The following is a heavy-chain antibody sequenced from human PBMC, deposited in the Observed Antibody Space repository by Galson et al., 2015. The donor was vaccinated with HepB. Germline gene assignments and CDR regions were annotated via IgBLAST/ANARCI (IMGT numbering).Heavy chain of an antibody. Sequence: SLRLSCAASGFTFSSYAMHWVRQAPGKGLEWVAVISYDGSNKYYADSVKGRFTISRDNSKNTLYLQMNSLRAEDTAVYYCARDWMLGGVYCSSTSCYDAFDIWGQATMVTVSS. CDR3: ARDWMLGGVYCSSTSCYDAFDI. V-gene: IGHV3-30*04. CDR2: ISYDGSNK. J-gene: IGHJ3*02. CDR1: GFTFSSYA. D-gene: IGHD2-2*01.